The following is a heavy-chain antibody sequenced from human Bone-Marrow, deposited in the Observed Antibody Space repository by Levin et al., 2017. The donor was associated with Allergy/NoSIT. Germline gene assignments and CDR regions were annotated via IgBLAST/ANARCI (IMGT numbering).Heavy chain of an antibody. J-gene: IGHJ4*02. CDR1: GFTFSSYA. D-gene: IGHD6-6*01. CDR2: ISYDGSNK. V-gene: IGHV3-30*04. Sequence: GGSLRLSCAASGFTFSSYAMHWVRQAPGKGLEWVAVISYDGSNKYYADSVKGRFTISRDNSKNTLYLQMNSLRAEDTAVYYCASDILQIEGAARPVDYWGQGTLVTVSS. CDR3: ASDILQIEGAARPVDY.